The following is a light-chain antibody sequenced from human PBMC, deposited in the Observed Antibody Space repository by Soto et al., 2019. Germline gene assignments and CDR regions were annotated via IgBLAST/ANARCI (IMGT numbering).Light chain of an antibody. CDR2: GNS. J-gene: IGLJ1*01. CDR3: QSYDSSLSGYV. V-gene: IGLV1-40*01. CDR1: SSNIGAGYD. Sequence: QSVLTQPPSVSGVPGQRVTISCTGSSSNIGAGYDVHWYQQLPGTAPKLLIYGNSNRPSGVPDRFSGSKSGTSASLAITGLQAEDEADYYCQSYDSSLSGYVFRTGPKVTVL.